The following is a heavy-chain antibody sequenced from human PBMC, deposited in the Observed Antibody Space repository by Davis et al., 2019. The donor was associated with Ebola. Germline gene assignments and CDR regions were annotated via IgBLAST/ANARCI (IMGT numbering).Heavy chain of an antibody. V-gene: IGHV3-23*01. J-gene: IGHJ5*02. CDR1: GFTFSSYS. Sequence: GESLKISCAASGFTFSSYSMNWVRQAPGKGLEWVSAISGSGGSTYYADSVNGRFHISRDNSKNTLYLKMNSLRAEDTAVYYCAKAAAAHPPTWFDPWGQGTLVTVSS. D-gene: IGHD2-2*01. CDR3: AKAAAAHPPTWFDP. CDR2: ISGSGGST.